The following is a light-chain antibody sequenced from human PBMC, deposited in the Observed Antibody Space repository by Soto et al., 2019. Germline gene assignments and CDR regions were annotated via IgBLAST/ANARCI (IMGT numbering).Light chain of an antibody. CDR3: QQRSNWPPWT. J-gene: IGKJ1*01. CDR1: QSVSSY. Sequence: EIVWTQSPATLSLSPWERATLSCMASQSVSSYLAWYQQKSGQAPRLLIYDASNRATGIPARFSGSGSGTDFTLTISSLEPEDFAVYYCQQRSNWPPWTVGQGSKVAIK. V-gene: IGKV3-11*01. CDR2: DAS.